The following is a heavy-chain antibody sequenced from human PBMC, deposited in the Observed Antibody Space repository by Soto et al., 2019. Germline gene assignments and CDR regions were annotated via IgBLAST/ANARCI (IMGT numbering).Heavy chain of an antibody. CDR3: ARLPWADYGGIFDL. CDR2: IYYSGST. CDR1: AGSITSYY. J-gene: IGHJ5*02. Sequence: PSETLSLTCTVSAGSITSYYWSWIRQPPGKGLEWIGYIYYSGSTNYNPSLKSRVTISVDTSKNQFSLKLYSVTTADTAMYYCARLPWADYGGIFDLWGQGTLVTVSS. V-gene: IGHV4-59*01. D-gene: IGHD4-17*01.